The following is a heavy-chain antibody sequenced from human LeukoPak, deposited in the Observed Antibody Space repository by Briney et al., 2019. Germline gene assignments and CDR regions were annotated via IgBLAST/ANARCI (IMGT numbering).Heavy chain of an antibody. D-gene: IGHD3-16*02. Sequence: GGSLRLSCAASEFTFSSYGMHWVRQAPGKGLEWVAVTSYDGSNEYYADSVKGRFTISRDNSKNTLYLDVNSLRAEDTAVYYCAKDLRDDNVWGGYRHASYSYYDMDVWGQGTPVTVSS. CDR3: AKDLRDDNVWGGYRHASYSYYDMDV. CDR2: TSYDGSNE. V-gene: IGHV3-30*18. J-gene: IGHJ6*02. CDR1: EFTFSSYG.